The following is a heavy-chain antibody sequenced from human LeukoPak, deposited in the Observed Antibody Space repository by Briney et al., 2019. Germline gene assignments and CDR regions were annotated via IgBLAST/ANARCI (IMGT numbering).Heavy chain of an antibody. J-gene: IGHJ5*02. V-gene: IGHV3-23*01. CDR2: ISPSGDNT. CDR1: GFTFSIYA. Sequence: GGSLRLSCAASGFTFSIYAMSWVRQAPGKGLEWVSAISPSGDNTYYADSMKGRFTISRDNSRNTLYLQVNTLRAADTALYYCAKTDCTSTSCYIGWFDPWGQGTLVTVSS. CDR3: AKTDCTSTSCYIGWFDP. D-gene: IGHD2-2*02.